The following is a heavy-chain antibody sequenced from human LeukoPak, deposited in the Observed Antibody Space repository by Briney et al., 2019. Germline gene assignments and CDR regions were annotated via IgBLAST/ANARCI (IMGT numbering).Heavy chain of an antibody. Sequence: PGGSLRLSCAASGFSFSDYYMSWIRQAPGKGLEWVSHVSSSRSTIYYADSVKGRFTISRDNAKNSLYLQMHSLRAEDTAVYYCARDHDSSGYYYMDWGQGTLVTVSA. V-gene: IGHV3-11*01. D-gene: IGHD3-22*01. CDR2: VSSSRSTI. J-gene: IGHJ4*02. CDR1: GFSFSDYY. CDR3: ARDHDSSGYYYMD.